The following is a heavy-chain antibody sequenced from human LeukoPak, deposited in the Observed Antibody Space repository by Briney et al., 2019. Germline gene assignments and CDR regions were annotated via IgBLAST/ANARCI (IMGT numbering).Heavy chain of an antibody. V-gene: IGHV1-2*04. Sequence: GASVKVSCRASGYTFTGYYMHWVRQAPGQGLEWMGWINPNSGGTNYAQKFQGWVTMTRDTSISTAYMELSRLRSDDTAVYYCARAGPSSSWYVFDYWGQGTLVTVSS. CDR1: GYTFTGYY. CDR2: INPNSGGT. D-gene: IGHD6-13*01. CDR3: ARAGPSSSWYVFDY. J-gene: IGHJ4*02.